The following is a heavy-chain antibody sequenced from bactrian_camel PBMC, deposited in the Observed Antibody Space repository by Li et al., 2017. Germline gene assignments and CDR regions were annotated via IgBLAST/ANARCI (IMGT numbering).Heavy chain of an antibody. CDR1: HLYIDSYC. CDR2: ISSVGHDP. CDR3: AAGRRMLTCVWNY. J-gene: IGHJ4*01. D-gene: IGHD1*01. Sequence: HVQLVESGGGSVQAGGALRLSCTTYHLYIDSYCLAFFREAPGHEREGVAAISSVGHDPNYVDSVKGRFIISHDNAKNTLYLQMNKLNAEDTAVYTCAAGRRMLTCVWNYWGQGTQVTVS. V-gene: IGHV3S1*01.